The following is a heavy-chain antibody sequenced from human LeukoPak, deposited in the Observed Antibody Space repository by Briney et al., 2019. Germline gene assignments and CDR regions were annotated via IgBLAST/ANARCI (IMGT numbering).Heavy chain of an antibody. Sequence: GGSLRLSCAASGFTFDDYGMSWVRQAPGKGLEWVSGMNWNGGSTGYADSVKGRFTISRDNAKNSLYLQMNSLRAEDTALYYCARDTYYYDGSGYFWGPAFDIWGQGTMVTVSS. J-gene: IGHJ3*02. V-gene: IGHV3-20*04. CDR3: ARDTYYYDGSGYFWGPAFDI. CDR1: GFTFDDYG. CDR2: MNWNGGST. D-gene: IGHD3-22*01.